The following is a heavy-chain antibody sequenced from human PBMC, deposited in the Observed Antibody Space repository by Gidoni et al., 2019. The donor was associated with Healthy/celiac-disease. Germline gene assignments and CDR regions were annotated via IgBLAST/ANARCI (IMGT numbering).Heavy chain of an antibody. CDR2: IYYSGTT. D-gene: IGHD3-10*01. Sequence: QVQLQESGPGLVKPSGTLSLTCAVSGGSIRSENWWSWVRQPPGKGLEWIGEIYYSGTTNYNPSLKSRVTISVDKSKNQFPLKLTSVTAADTAVYYCARDPMAIRSFDYWGQGTLVTVSS. V-gene: IGHV4-4*02. J-gene: IGHJ4*02. CDR1: GGSIRSENW. CDR3: ARDPMAIRSFDY.